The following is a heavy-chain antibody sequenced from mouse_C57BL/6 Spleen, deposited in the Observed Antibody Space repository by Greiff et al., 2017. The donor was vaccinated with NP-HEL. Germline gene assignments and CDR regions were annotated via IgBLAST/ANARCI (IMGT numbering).Heavy chain of an antibody. Sequence: QVQLQQPGAELVRPGSSVKLSCKASGYTFTSYWMHWVKQRPIQGLEWIGNIDPSDSETHYNQKFKDKATLTVDKSSSTAYMQLSSLTSEYSAVYYCAGGTRYYFDYWGQGTTLTVSS. V-gene: IGHV1-52*01. J-gene: IGHJ2*01. D-gene: IGHD4-1*01. CDR2: IDPSDSET. CDR1: GYTFTSYW. CDR3: AGGTRYYFDY.